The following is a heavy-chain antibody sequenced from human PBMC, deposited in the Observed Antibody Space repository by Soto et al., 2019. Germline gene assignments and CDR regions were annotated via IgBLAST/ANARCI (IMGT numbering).Heavy chain of an antibody. CDR1: GFTLSAYW. CDR3: ARDVSTGSSSLYLDAFDI. V-gene: IGHV3-7*05. J-gene: IGHJ3*02. CDR2: INRDGSKK. Sequence: EVQLEESGGDLVQPGGSLRLSCAASGFTLSAYWMTWVRQAPGKGLEWVANINRDGSKKSYLDSVRGRFTISRDSVGNSLYLQMDSLRADDSALYYCARDVSTGSSSLYLDAFDIWGQGTMVTVSS. D-gene: IGHD6-13*01.